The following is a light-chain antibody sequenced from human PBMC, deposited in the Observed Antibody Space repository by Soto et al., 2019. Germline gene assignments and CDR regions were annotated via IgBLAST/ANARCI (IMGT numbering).Light chain of an antibody. CDR2: FDA. V-gene: IGLV1-36*01. CDR1: SFNIGKNG. CDR3: SAWDDSLNAHV. Sequence: QSVLTQPPSGFEAPRQRVTLFFFGKSFNIGKNGVNWYQQLPGKAPKLLIYFDALLPSGISDRFSGSRSGTAASLAISGLQSEDEADYYCSAWDDSLNAHVFGTGTKVTVL. J-gene: IGLJ1*01.